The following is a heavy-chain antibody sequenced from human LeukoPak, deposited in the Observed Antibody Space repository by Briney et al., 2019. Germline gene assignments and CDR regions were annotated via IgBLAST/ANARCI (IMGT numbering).Heavy chain of an antibody. CDR1: GFTFSGYA. V-gene: IGHV3-21*01. D-gene: IGHD1-26*01. J-gene: IGHJ4*02. Sequence: GGSLRLSCAASGFTFSGYAMKWARQAPGKGLEWVSSISGGSSYIYCADSVKGRFTISRDNAKNSLYLQMNSLRAEDTAVYYCARVIGGATPYYFDYWGQGTLVTVSS. CDR3: ARVIGGATPYYFDY. CDR2: ISGGSSYI.